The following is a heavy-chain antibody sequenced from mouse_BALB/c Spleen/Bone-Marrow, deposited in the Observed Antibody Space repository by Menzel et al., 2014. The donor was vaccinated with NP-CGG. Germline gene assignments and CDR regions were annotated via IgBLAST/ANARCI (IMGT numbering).Heavy chain of an antibody. J-gene: IGHJ3*01. CDR2: IDPAKDNT. Sequence: VQLQQSGAELVKPGASVKLSCTSSGFNIRDTYIHWVKQRPEQGLEWIGKIDPAKDNTEYDPKFQGKATITADTPSNTAYLQLSSLTSEDTAVYYCARGFGQLGIPFWGQGTLVTVST. CDR3: ARGFGQLGIPF. D-gene: IGHD3-2*01. CDR1: GFNIRDTY. V-gene: IGHV14-3*02.